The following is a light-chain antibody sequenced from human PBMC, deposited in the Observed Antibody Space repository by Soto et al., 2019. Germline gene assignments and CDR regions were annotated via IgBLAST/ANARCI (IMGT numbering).Light chain of an antibody. V-gene: IGLV2-14*01. J-gene: IGLJ2*01. CDR2: DVS. CDR3: SSYTSSSTRV. CDR1: SSDVGGYNY. Sequence: QSALTQPASVSGSPGQSITISCTGTSSDVGGYNYVSWYQQHPGKAPKLMIYDVSNRPSGVSNGFSGSKSGNTASLTISRLQAEDEADYYCSSYTSSSTRVFGGGTQLTVL.